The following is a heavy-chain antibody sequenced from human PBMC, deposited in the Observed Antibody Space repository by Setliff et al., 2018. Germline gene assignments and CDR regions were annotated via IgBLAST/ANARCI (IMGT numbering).Heavy chain of an antibody. CDR3: ARDVFPYHYEGAFDI. J-gene: IGHJ3*02. CDR2: TNPSSGRT. CDR1: GYTFTSHY. D-gene: IGHD3-22*01. V-gene: IGHV1-46*01. Sequence: ASVKVSCKASGYTFTSHYMHWVRQAPGLGLEWMGTTNPSSGRTSYAQKFQGRVTMTRDTSTSTVYMDMSSLRSEDTAAYYCARDVFPYHYEGAFDIWGQGTMVTVSS.